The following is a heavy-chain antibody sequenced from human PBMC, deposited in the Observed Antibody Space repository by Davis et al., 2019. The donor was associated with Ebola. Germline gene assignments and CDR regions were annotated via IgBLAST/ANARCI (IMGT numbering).Heavy chain of an antibody. CDR3: AREASGINAI. V-gene: IGHV3-48*02. Sequence: GESLKISCAASGFTFSSYSMNWVRQAPGKGLEWISYISSSSSTIYYADSVKGRFTISRDNAKNSLYLQMNSLRDEDTAVYYCAREASGINAIWGQGTMVTVSS. D-gene: IGHD3-10*01. CDR2: ISSSSSTI. J-gene: IGHJ3*02. CDR1: GFTFSSYS.